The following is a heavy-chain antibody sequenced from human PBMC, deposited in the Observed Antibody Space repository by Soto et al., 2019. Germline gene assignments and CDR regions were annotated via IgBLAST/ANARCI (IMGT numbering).Heavy chain of an antibody. CDR2: IYPGDSDT. V-gene: IGHV5-51*01. CDR3: ARLRGYQNTYYYYGMDV. Sequence: GASLKISCKGSGYSFTSYWIGCVRQMPGKGLEWMGIIYPGDSDTRYSPSFQGQVTISADKSISTAYLQWSSLKASDTAMYYCARLRGYQNTYYYYGMDVWGQGTTVTVSS. D-gene: IGHD5-12*01. CDR1: GYSFTSYW. J-gene: IGHJ6*02.